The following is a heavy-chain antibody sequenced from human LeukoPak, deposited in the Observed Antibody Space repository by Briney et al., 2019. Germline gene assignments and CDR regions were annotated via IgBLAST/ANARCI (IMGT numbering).Heavy chain of an antibody. V-gene: IGHV4-34*01. CDR3: ARNFWSGYYGY. Sequence: SETLSLTCAVYGGSFSGYYWSWLRQPPGKGLEWIGEINHSGSTNYNPSLKSRVTISVDTSKSQFSLKLSSVTAADTAVYYCARNFWSGYYGYWGQGTLVTVSS. J-gene: IGHJ4*02. CDR1: GGSFSGYY. CDR2: INHSGST. D-gene: IGHD3-3*01.